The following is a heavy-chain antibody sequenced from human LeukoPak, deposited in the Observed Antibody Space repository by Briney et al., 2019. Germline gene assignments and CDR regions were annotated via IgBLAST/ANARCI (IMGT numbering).Heavy chain of an antibody. Sequence: PGGSLRLSCAASGFTFSSYSMNWVRQAPGKGLEWVSSITVNGGTTKYADSVRGRFTVSRDNSRNTVFLQMDSLRAEDTAVYYCAKDPNGDYICAYDGWGQGTMVTVSS. D-gene: IGHD3-16*01. V-gene: IGHV3-23*01. CDR1: GFTFSSYS. CDR3: AKDPNGDYICAYDG. J-gene: IGHJ3*01. CDR2: ITVNGGTT.